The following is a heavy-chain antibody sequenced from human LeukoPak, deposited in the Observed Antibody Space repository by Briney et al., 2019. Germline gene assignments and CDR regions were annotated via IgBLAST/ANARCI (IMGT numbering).Heavy chain of an antibody. CDR3: ARGPRIQLWLTSNWFDP. V-gene: IGHV4-34*01. D-gene: IGHD5-18*01. CDR2: INHSGST. J-gene: IGHJ5*02. CDR1: GGSFSGYY. Sequence: PSETLSLTCAVYGGSFSGYYWSWIRRPPGKGLEWIGEINHSGSTNYNPSLKSRVTISVDTSKNQFSLKLSSVTAADTAVYYCARGPRIQLWLTSNWFDPWGQGTLVTVSS.